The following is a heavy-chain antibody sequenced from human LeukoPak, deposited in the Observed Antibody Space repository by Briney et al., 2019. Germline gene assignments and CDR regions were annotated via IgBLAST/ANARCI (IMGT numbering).Heavy chain of an antibody. Sequence: SETLSLTCTVSGGSISSSSYYWGWIRQPPGKGLEWIGSIYYSGSTYYNPSLKSRVTISVDTAKNQFSLKLSSVTAADTAVYYCARVSGYDWESFYDYWGQGTLVTVSS. J-gene: IGHJ4*02. CDR2: IYYSGST. D-gene: IGHD5-12*01. V-gene: IGHV4-39*07. CDR1: GGSISSSSYY. CDR3: ARVSGYDWESFYDY.